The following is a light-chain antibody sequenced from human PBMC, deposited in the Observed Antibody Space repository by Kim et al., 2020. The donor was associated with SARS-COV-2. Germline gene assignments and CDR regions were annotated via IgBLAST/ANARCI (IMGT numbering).Light chain of an antibody. Sequence: LSFPPGERSTLSCRASHSVSSNLAWYQQKPGHAPRLLIYGTSTRATGIPASFSGTGSGTEFTLTISCLQSEDFAVYYWQQYNDWYTIGQGTKLEI. CDR1: HSVSSN. CDR2: GTS. J-gene: IGKJ2*01. V-gene: IGKV3-15*01. CDR3: QQYNDWYT.